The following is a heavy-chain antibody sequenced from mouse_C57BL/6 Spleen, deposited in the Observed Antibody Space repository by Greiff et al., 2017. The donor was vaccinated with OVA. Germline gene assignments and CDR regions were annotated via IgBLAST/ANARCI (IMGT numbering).Heavy chain of an antibody. CDR3: ARSLYYYGSSYLPYYFDY. CDR2: ILPGSGST. CDR1: GYTFTGYW. V-gene: IGHV1-9*01. Sequence: QVQLQQSGAELMKPGASVKLSCKATGYTFTGYWIEWVKQRPGHGLEWIGEILPGSGSTNYNEKFKGKATFTADTSSNTAYMQLSSLTTEDSAIYYCARSLYYYGSSYLPYYFDYWGQGTTLTVSS. J-gene: IGHJ2*01. D-gene: IGHD1-1*01.